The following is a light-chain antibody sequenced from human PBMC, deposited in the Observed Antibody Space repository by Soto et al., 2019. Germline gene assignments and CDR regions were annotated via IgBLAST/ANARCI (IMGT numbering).Light chain of an antibody. Sequence: DIVMTQSPDSLAVSLGERATINCKSSQSVLHSSNNKNYLAWYQQKPGQRPKLLIYWASTRESGVPDRFSGSGSGTDFTLTIVSLQAEDVAVYYCQQYYSTPLTFGGGTKVEIK. CDR3: QQYYSTPLT. V-gene: IGKV4-1*01. CDR1: QSVLHSSNNKNY. CDR2: WAS. J-gene: IGKJ4*01.